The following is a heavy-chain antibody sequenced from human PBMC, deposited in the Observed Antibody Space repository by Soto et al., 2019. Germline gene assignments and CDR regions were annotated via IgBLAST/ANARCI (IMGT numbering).Heavy chain of an antibody. CDR1: GGSISSYY. Sequence: SETLSLTCPVSGGSISSYYWSWIRQPPGKGLEWIGEIYHSGSTNYNPSLKSRVTISVDKSKNQFSLKLSSVTAADTAVYYCARQITGTNGFDYWGQGTLVTVSS. D-gene: IGHD1-7*01. CDR3: ARQITGTNGFDY. J-gene: IGHJ4*02. V-gene: IGHV4-59*08. CDR2: IYHSGST.